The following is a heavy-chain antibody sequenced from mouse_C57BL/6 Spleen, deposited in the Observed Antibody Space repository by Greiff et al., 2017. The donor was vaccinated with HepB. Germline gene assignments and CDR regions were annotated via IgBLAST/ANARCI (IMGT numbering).Heavy chain of an antibody. V-gene: IGHV5-16*01. CDR2: INYDGSST. Sequence: EVQLVESEGGLVQPGSSMKLSCTASGFTFSDYYMAWVRQVPEKGLEWVANINYDGSSTYYLDSLKSRFIISRDNAKNILYLQMSSLKSEDTATYYCARETVVAPFDYWGQGTTLTVSS. D-gene: IGHD1-1*01. CDR3: ARETVVAPFDY. J-gene: IGHJ2*01. CDR1: GFTFSDYY.